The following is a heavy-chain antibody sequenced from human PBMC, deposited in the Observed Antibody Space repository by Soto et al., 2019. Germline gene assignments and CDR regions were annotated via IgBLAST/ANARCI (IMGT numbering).Heavy chain of an antibody. CDR3: ARAPPGEYYYDSSGHMYYFDY. CDR1: GFTFSSYA. D-gene: IGHD3-22*01. CDR2: ISSSSSYI. Sequence: PGGSLRLSCAASGFTFSSYAMSWVRQAPGKGLDWVSSISSSSSYIYYADSVKGRFTISRDNAKNSLYLQMNSLRAEDTAVYYCARAPPGEYYYDSSGHMYYFDYWGQGTLVTVSS. V-gene: IGHV3-21*01. J-gene: IGHJ4*02.